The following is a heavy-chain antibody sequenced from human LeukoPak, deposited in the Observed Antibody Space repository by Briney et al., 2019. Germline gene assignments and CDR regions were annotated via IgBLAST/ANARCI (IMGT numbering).Heavy chain of an antibody. V-gene: IGHV3-21*01. Sequence: PGGSLRLSCAASGFTFSSYSMNWVRQAPGKGLEWVSSISSSSSYIYYADSVKGRFTISRDNAKNSLYLQMNSLRAEEMAVYYCARDGTYCSSTSCYSDYWGQGTLVTVSS. CDR3: ARDGTYCSSTSCYSDY. CDR1: GFTFSSYS. CDR2: ISSSSSYI. J-gene: IGHJ4*02. D-gene: IGHD2-2*01.